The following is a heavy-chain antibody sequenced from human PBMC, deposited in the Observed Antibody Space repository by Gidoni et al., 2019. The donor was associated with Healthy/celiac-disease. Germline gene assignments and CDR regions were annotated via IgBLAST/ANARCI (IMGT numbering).Heavy chain of an antibody. CDR1: GYSISSGYY. CDR3: ARARGGISGRFDP. V-gene: IGHV4-38-2*02. CDR2: IYHSGST. D-gene: IGHD1-20*01. Sequence: QVQLQESGPGLVKPSETLSLTCTVSGYSISSGYYWGWIRQPPGKGLEWIGSIYHSGSTYYNPSLKSRVTISVDTSKNQFSLKLSSVTAADTAVYYCARARGGISGRFDPWGQGTLVTVSS. J-gene: IGHJ5*02.